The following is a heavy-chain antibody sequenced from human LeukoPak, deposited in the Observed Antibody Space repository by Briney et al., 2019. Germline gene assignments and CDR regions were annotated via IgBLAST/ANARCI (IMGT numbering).Heavy chain of an antibody. CDR1: GYTFTGYY. CDR2: INPNSGGT. D-gene: IGHD2-2*01. Sequence: ASVKVSCKASGYTFTGYYMHWVRRAPGQGLEWMGWINPNSGGTNYAQKFQGRVTMTRDTSISTAYMELSRLRSDDTAVYYCARDLKLSILPAAIGYWGQGTLVTVSS. J-gene: IGHJ4*02. V-gene: IGHV1-2*02. CDR3: ARDLKLSILPAAIGY.